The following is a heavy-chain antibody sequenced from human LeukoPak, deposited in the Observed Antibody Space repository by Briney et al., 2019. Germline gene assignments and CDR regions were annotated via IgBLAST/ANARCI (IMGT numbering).Heavy chain of an antibody. CDR3: ARQTGYGDYGDWSFDP. D-gene: IGHD4-17*01. Sequence: GESLKISCQGSGYSFTNYWIGWVRQRPGKGLEWMGIIYPSDSDTRYSPSFQGQVTISADKSISTAYLQWSSLKASDTAMYYCARQTGYGDYGDWSFDPWGQGTLVTVSS. J-gene: IGHJ5*02. V-gene: IGHV5-51*01. CDR1: GYSFTNYW. CDR2: IYPSDSDT.